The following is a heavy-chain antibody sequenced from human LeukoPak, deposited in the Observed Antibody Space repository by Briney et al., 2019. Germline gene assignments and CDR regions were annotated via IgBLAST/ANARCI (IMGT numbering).Heavy chain of an antibody. Sequence: ASVKVSGKAPGYTFTTYGITWVRQAPGQGLECMGWMTAYNGNTNYAQKSQDRVTMTTAPSTSTVYMELRSLRSDDTAVYYCARALQLVVPSVVKPTYYYYGMDVWGQGTTVTVSS. J-gene: IGHJ6*02. V-gene: IGHV1-18*01. CDR1: GYTFTTYG. CDR3: ARALQLVVPSVVKPTYYYYGMDV. CDR2: MTAYNGNT. D-gene: IGHD2-2*01.